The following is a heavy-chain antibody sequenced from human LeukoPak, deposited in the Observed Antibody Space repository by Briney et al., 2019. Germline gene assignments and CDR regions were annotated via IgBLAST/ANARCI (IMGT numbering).Heavy chain of an antibody. J-gene: IGHJ4*02. D-gene: IGHD7-27*01. CDR3: VRLTAGTPFDY. CDR1: GFTFINYW. V-gene: IGHV3-74*01. Sequence: PGGSLRLSCAASGFTFINYWMHWVRQAPGKGLVWVSRINSDGSTTDYAESVKGRFTISRDNAQNTLYLQMNSPRAEDTAVYFCVRLTAGTPFDYWGQGTLVTVSS. CDR2: INSDGSTT.